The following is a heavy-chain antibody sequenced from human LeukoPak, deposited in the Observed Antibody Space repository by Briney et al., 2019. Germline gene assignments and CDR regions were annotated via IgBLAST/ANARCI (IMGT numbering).Heavy chain of an antibody. CDR2: ISGSGGST. J-gene: IGHJ3*02. V-gene: IGHV3-23*01. CDR1: GFTFSSYA. CDR3: ARVNPSDAFDI. D-gene: IGHD4-23*01. Sequence: GGSLRLSCAASGFTFSSYAMSWVRQAPGKGLEWVSAISGSGGSTYYADSVKGRFTISRDNAKNSLHLQMNSLRAEDTAVYYCARVNPSDAFDIWGQGTMVTVSS.